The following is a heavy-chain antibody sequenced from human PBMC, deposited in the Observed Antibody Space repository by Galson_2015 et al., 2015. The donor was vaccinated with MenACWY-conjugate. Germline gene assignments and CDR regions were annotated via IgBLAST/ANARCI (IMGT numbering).Heavy chain of an antibody. J-gene: IGHJ4*02. CDR1: GLTFSSYG. V-gene: IGHV3-30*02. D-gene: IGHD6-19*01. CDR3: AKDERWLGSDH. CDR2: VRSDESNK. Sequence: ALRLSCAAAGLTFSSYGMHWVRQIPGKGLEWEAYVRSDESNKYYADSVKGRFTIFRDNSKDTLYLQLNSVRAEVTAVYYCAKDERWLGSDHWGQGTLVTVSS.